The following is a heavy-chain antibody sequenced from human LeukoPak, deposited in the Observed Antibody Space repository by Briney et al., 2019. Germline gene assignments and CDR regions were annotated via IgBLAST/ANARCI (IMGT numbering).Heavy chain of an antibody. CDR2: IYYSGSA. D-gene: IGHD3-22*01. J-gene: IGHJ3*02. CDR3: ARQGTFDLYSSGQMDAFDI. CDR1: GDSISSNY. V-gene: IGHV4-59*08. Sequence: PSETLSLTCTVSGDSISSNYWNWIRQPPGKGLEWIGSIYYSGSANYNPSLKSRVTISVDTSKNQFSLKQSSVTAADTAVYYCARQGTFDLYSSGQMDAFDIWGQGTMVTVSS.